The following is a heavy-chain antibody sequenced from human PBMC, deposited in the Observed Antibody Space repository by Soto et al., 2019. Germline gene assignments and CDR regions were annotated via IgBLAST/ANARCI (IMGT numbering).Heavy chain of an antibody. J-gene: IGHJ1*01. Sequence: EVQLLESGGGLVQPGGSLRLSCAASGFTFSSYAMSWIRKAQGKGLEWGSAISGSGGSTYYADTAKGRCTISRDNPKNALKQQMNSRSAEDTGVYYCGRVDRGGDFVGWVGATRLCFQHWGQGT. CDR1: GFTFSSYA. CDR2: ISGSGGST. CDR3: GRVDRGGDFVGWVGATRLCFQH. V-gene: IGHV3-23*01. D-gene: IGHD2-15*01.